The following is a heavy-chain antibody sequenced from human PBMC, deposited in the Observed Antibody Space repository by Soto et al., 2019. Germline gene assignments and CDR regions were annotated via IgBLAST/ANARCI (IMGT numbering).Heavy chain of an antibody. V-gene: IGHV1-18*01. CDR1: GYTFASYG. CDR3: ARGGYYDSSGARNYYFYGMNV. CDR2: ISPYDGYT. J-gene: IGHJ6*02. Sequence: QVQLVQSGAEVKKPGASVKVSCKASGYTFASYGINWVRQAPGQGLEWLGWISPYDGYTHYAQILQGRVSMTTDTSTKTAYMELRSLRSDDTAMYYCARGGYYDSSGARNYYFYGMNVWGQGTTVTVSS. D-gene: IGHD3-22*01.